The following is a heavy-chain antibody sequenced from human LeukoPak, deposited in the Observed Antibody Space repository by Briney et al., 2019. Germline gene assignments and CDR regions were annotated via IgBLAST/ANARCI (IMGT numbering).Heavy chain of an antibody. Sequence: SETLSLTCAVYGGSFSGYYWSWIRQPPGKGLEWIGEINHSGSTNYNPALKSRVTISVGTSKTQFSLTLSSVTAADTAVYYCARGARVHFWSGYYPPPYYFDYWGQGTLVTVSS. CDR3: ARGARVHFWSGYYPPPYYFDY. J-gene: IGHJ4*02. CDR2: INHSGST. V-gene: IGHV4-34*01. D-gene: IGHD3-3*02. CDR1: GGSFSGYY.